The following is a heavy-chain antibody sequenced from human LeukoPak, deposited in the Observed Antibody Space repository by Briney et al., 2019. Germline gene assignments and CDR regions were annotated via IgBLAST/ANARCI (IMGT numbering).Heavy chain of an antibody. CDR3: AKDVDLNHQPMYYFDY. Sequence: GGSLRLSCAASGFTFSSYGMHWVRQAPGKGLEWVAVTWYDGSNKYYADSVKGRFTISRDNSKNTLYLQMNSLRAEDTAVYYCAKDVDLNHQPMYYFDYWGQGTLVTVSS. CDR2: TWYDGSNK. CDR1: GFTFSSYG. J-gene: IGHJ4*02. D-gene: IGHD2-2*01. V-gene: IGHV3-33*06.